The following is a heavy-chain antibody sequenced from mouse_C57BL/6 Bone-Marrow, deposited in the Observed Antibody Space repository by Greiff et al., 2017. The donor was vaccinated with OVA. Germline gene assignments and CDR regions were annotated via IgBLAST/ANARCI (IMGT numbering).Heavy chain of an antibody. D-gene: IGHD1-1*01. CDR3: ARESYYGSSYFDY. Sequence: VQLQQPGAELVRPGTSVKLSCKASGYTFTSYWMHWVKQRPGQGLEWIGVIDPSDSYTNYNQKFKGKATLTVDTSSSTAYMQLSSLTSEDSAVYYCARESYYGSSYFDYWGQGTTLTVSS. J-gene: IGHJ2*01. CDR2: IDPSDSYT. V-gene: IGHV1-59*01. CDR1: GYTFTSYW.